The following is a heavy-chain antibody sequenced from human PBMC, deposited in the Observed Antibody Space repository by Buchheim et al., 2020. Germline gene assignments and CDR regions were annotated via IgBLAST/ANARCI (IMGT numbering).Heavy chain of an antibody. Sequence: QVQLVESGGGVVQPGRSLRLSCAASGFTFSSYGMHWVRQAPGKGLEWVAVIWYDGSNKYYADSVKGGFTISRDNSKKTLYMQMNSLRAEDTAVYYCARGGKRLVVVVAAAFDYWGQGTL. CDR2: IWYDGSNK. CDR1: GFTFSSYG. J-gene: IGHJ4*02. CDR3: ARGGKRLVVVVAAAFDY. D-gene: IGHD2-15*01. V-gene: IGHV3-33*01.